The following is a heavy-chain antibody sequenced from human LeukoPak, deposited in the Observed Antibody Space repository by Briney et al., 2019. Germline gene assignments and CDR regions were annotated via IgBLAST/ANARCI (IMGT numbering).Heavy chain of an antibody. Sequence: VASVKVSCKASGGTFSSYAISWVRQAPGQGLEWMGGIIPIFGTANYAQKFQGRVTITADKSTSTAYMELSSLRSEDTAVYYCARAALYYGSSGLLGHWGQGTLVTVSS. CDR3: ARAALYYGSSGLLGH. CDR2: IIPIFGTA. D-gene: IGHD3-22*01. CDR1: GGTFSSYA. V-gene: IGHV1-69*06. J-gene: IGHJ4*02.